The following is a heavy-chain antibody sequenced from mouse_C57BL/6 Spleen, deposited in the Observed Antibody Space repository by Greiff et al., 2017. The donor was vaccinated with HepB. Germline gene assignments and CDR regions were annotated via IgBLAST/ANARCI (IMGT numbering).Heavy chain of an antibody. V-gene: IGHV5-4*01. J-gene: IGHJ3*01. CDR2: ISNGGSYT. Sequence: DVMLVESGGGLVKPGASLKLSCAASGFTFSSYAMSWVRQTPEKRLEWVATISNGGSYTYYPDNVKGRFTISRDNAKNNLYLQMSHLKSEDTAMYYCARDGNYVGAYWGQGTLVTVSA. CDR3: ARDGNYVGAY. CDR1: GFTFSSYA. D-gene: IGHD1-1*01.